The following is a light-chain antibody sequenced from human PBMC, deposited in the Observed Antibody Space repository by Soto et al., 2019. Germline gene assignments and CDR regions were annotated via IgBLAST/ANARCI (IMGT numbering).Light chain of an antibody. CDR3: QQYNTYPWT. CDR1: QSISSY. V-gene: IGKV1-39*01. Sequence: DIQMTQSPSSLSASVGDRVTITCRASQSISSYLNWYQQKPGKAPKLLIDAASSLESGVPSRFSGSGSGTEFTLTISSLQPDDFATYYCQQYNTYPWTFGQGTKVDIK. J-gene: IGKJ1*01. CDR2: AAS.